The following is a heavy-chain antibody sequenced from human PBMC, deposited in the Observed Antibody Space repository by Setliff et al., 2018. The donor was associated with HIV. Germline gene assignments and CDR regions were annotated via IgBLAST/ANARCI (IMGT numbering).Heavy chain of an antibody. CDR3: ARTALWFDKADWYFDL. D-gene: IGHD3-10*01. V-gene: IGHV4-28*01. CDR2: VYNSGNT. J-gene: IGHJ2*01. Sequence: LSETLSLTCAVSGYSIRSSYWWGWIRQSPGKGLEWIGNVYNSGNTYYNPSLKRRVTMSVDTFKNQFSLKLSSVTAVDTAVYYCARTALWFDKADWYFDLWGRGTLVTVSS. CDR1: GYSIRSSYW.